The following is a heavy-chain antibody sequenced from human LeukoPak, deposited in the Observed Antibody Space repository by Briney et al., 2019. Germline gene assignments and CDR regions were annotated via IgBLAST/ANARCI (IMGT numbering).Heavy chain of an antibody. CDR3: AKGRRITIFGVVTYFDY. Sequence: PGGSLRLSCAASGFTFSSYAMSWVRQAPGKGLEWVSAISGSGGSTYYADSVKGRFTISRDNSKNTLYLQMNGLRAEDTAVYYCAKGRRITIFGVVTYFDYWGQGTLVTVSS. V-gene: IGHV3-23*01. J-gene: IGHJ4*02. CDR1: GFTFSSYA. D-gene: IGHD3-3*01. CDR2: ISGSGGST.